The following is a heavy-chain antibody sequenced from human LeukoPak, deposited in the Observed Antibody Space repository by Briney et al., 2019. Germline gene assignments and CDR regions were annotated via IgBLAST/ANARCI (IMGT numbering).Heavy chain of an antibody. Sequence: SETLSLTCTVSGGSISSYYWSWIRQPPGKGLEWIGYIYYSGSTNYNPSLKSRVTISVDTSKNQFSLKLSSVTAADTAVYYCARGKLVYFNWFDPWGQGTLVTVSS. D-gene: IGHD6-13*01. V-gene: IGHV4-59*01. CDR1: GGSISSYY. CDR2: IYYSGST. J-gene: IGHJ5*02. CDR3: ARGKLVYFNWFDP.